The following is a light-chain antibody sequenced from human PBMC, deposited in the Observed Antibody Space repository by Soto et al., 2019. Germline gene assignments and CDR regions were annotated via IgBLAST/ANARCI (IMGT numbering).Light chain of an antibody. CDR1: ISDVGGYNY. V-gene: IGLV2-11*01. CDR3: SSYAGDNNLV. Sequence: QSALTQPRSVSGSPGQSVTTSCTGTISDVGGYNYVSWYQHHPGKAPKLLISDVTKRPSWVPDRFSGSKSGNTASLTISDLQAEDEADYYCSSYAGDNNLVFGGGTKLTVL. J-gene: IGLJ2*01. CDR2: DVT.